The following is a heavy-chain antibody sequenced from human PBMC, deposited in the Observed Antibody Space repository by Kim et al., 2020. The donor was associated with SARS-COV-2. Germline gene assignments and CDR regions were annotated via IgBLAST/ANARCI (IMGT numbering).Heavy chain of an antibody. CDR3: ATSNRLTLPAYGMDV. CDR2: IRTSGTNT. J-gene: IGHJ6*02. Sequence: GGSLRLSCAASGFTFSNYALSWVRQAPGKGLEWVSTIRTSGTNTYYTDSVKGRFTISRDNSESTLYLQMNSLRAEDTAVYYCATSNRLTLPAYGMDVWGQGTTVTVSS. CDR1: GFTFSNYA. V-gene: IGHV3-23*01. D-gene: IGHD3-16*01.